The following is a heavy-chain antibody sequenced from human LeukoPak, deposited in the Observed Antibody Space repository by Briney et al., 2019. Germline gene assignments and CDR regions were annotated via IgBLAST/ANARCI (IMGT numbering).Heavy chain of an antibody. CDR1: GGTFSSYA. CDR2: IIPIFGTA. D-gene: IGHD5-18*01. Sequence: SVKVSCKASGGTFSSYAISWVRQAPGQGLEWMGRIIPIFGTANYAQKFQGRVTITTDESTSTAYMEMSSLRSEDTAVYYCARESQDTAMGDYFDYWGQGTLVTVSS. V-gene: IGHV1-69*05. CDR3: ARESQDTAMGDYFDY. J-gene: IGHJ4*02.